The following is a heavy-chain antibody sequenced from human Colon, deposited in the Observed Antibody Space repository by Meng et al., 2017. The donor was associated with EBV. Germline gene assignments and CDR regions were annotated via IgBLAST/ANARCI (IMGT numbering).Heavy chain of an antibody. Sequence: QVQWRESGPALVKPPETLSLTCAVSGDSITNHNWWAWVRQPPGKGLEWIGEIPHRGSSAYNPSLKSRVSMSIDKSKNQFSLKLTSVTAADTAVYHCPRGSGGSVWGQGTLVTVSS. CDR1: GDSITNHNW. J-gene: IGHJ1*01. CDR2: IPHRGSS. CDR3: PRGSGGSV. D-gene: IGHD3-10*01. V-gene: IGHV4-4*03.